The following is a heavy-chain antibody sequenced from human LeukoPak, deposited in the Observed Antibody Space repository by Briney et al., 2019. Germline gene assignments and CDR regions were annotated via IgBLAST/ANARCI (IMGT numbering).Heavy chain of an antibody. Sequence: PSETLSLTCTVSGGSISSSNYYWGWIRQPPGKGLEWIGKIYYSGSTYYNPSLKRRVTISVDTSKNQFSLKLSSVTAADTAVYYCARSYCSSTSCYAGGYFQHWGQGTLVTVSS. CDR3: ARSYCSSTSCYAGGYFQH. CDR1: GGSISSSNYY. CDR2: IYYSGST. J-gene: IGHJ1*01. V-gene: IGHV4-39*01. D-gene: IGHD2-2*01.